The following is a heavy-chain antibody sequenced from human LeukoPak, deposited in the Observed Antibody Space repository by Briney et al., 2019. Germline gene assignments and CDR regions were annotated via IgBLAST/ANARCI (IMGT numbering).Heavy chain of an antibody. CDR3: AKEAYYYEALDC. Sequence: PGGSLRLSCAASGFTFSSYGMHWVRQAPGKGLEWVAVIWYDGSNKYYADSVKGRFTISRDNSKNTLYLQMNSLRAGDTAVYYCAKEAYYYEALDCWGQGTLVTVSS. CDR2: IWYDGSNK. J-gene: IGHJ4*02. D-gene: IGHD3-22*01. CDR1: GFTFSSYG. V-gene: IGHV3-33*06.